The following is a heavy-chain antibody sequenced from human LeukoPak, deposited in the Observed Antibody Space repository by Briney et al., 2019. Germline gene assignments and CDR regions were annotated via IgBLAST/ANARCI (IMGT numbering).Heavy chain of an antibody. J-gene: IGHJ4*02. CDR2: ISGSGGST. D-gene: IGHD2-2*01. V-gene: IGHV3-23*01. CDR3: AKSEFIVVPAAPTSSPFDY. CDR1: GFTFSSYA. Sequence: GGSLRLSCAASGFTFSSYAMSWVRQAPGKGLEWVSAISGSGGSTYYADSVKGRFTISRDNSKNTLYLQMNSLRAEDTAVYYCAKSEFIVVPAAPTSSPFDYWGQGTLVTVSS.